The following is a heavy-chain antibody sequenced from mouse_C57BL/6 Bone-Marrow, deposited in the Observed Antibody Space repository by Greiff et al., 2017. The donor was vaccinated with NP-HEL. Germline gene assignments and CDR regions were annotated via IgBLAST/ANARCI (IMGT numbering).Heavy chain of an antibody. D-gene: IGHD1-1*01. CDR1: GYTFTSYW. Sequence: QLKQPGAELVKPGASVKLSCKASGYTFTSYWMHWVKQRPGQGLEWIGMIHPNSGSTNYNEKFKSKAALTVDKSSSTAYMQLSSLTSEDSAVYYCARGYYGSRGYFDVWGTGTTVTVSS. CDR2: IHPNSGST. J-gene: IGHJ1*03. V-gene: IGHV1-64*01. CDR3: ARGYYGSRGYFDV.